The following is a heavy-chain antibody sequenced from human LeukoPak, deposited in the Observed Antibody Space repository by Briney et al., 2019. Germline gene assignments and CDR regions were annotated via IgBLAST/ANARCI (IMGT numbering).Heavy chain of an antibody. CDR3: ARVDILTGYFFDY. J-gene: IGHJ4*02. Sequence: PGGSLRLSCAASGFTFSSYGMQWVRQAPGKGLEWVSYISSSSSTVYYADSVKGRFTISRDNAKNSLYLQMNSLRAEDTAVYYCARVDILTGYFFDYWGQGTLVTVSS. CDR2: ISSSSSTV. D-gene: IGHD3-9*01. CDR1: GFTFSSYG. V-gene: IGHV3-48*01.